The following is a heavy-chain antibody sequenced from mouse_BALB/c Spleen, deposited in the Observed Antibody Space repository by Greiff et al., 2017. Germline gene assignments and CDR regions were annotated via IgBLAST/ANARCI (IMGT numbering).Heavy chain of an antibody. Sequence: QVHVKQSGPGLVQPSQSLSITCTVSGFSLTSYGVHWVRQSPGKGLEWLGVIWSGGSTDYNAAFISRLSISKDNSKSQVFFKMNSLQANDTAIYYCARNSDYGYFYYYAMDYWGQGTSVTVSS. J-gene: IGHJ4*01. D-gene: IGHD1-2*01. CDR2: IWSGGST. CDR1: GFSLTSYG. CDR3: ARNSDYGYFYYYAMDY. V-gene: IGHV2-2*02.